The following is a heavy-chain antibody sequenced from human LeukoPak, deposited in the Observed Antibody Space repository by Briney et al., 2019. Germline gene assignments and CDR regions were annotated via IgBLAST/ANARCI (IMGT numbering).Heavy chain of an antibody. D-gene: IGHD1-26*01. CDR3: ATVLTRDWDLRTFDY. V-gene: IGHV1-24*01. Sequence: ASVKVSCKASGGTFSSYAISWVRQAPGKGPEWMGGFDPEDAEIIYAQKFQGRVSMTEDTSTDTAYLEVSSLKSEDTAIYYCATVLTRDWDLRTFDYWGQGSLVTVSS. J-gene: IGHJ4*02. CDR2: FDPEDAEI. CDR1: GGTFSSYA.